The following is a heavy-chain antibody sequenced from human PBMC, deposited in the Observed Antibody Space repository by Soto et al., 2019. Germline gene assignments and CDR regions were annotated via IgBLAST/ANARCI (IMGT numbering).Heavy chain of an antibody. CDR3: ARGPSGDKVDY. CDR1: GGSINTVNYF. J-gene: IGHJ4*02. V-gene: IGHV4-30-4*01. D-gene: IGHD7-27*01. Sequence: QVQLQESGPGLVKPSQTLSLTRTVSGGSINTVNYFWSWIRQSPDKGLEWIGQIYNGGTSYNNPSLTSRVTISVDTSNNQFSLKLGSVSAAYTAVYYCARGPSGDKVDYWGQGTLVTVSS. CDR2: IYNGGTS.